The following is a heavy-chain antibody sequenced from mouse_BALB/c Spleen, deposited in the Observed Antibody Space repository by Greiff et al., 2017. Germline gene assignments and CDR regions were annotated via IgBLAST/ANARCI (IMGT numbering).Heavy chain of an antibody. CDR3: TGLRRYYYAMDY. J-gene: IGHJ4*01. Sequence: DVMLVESGGGLVQPGGSMKLSCVASGFTFSSYWMSWVRQSPEKGLEWVAEIRLKSDNYATHYAESVKGKFTISRDDSKSRLYLQMNSLRAEDTGIYYCTGLRRYYYAMDYWGQGTSVTVSS. V-gene: IGHV6-6*02. CDR1: GFTFSSYW. D-gene: IGHD2-4*01. CDR2: IRLKSDNYAT.